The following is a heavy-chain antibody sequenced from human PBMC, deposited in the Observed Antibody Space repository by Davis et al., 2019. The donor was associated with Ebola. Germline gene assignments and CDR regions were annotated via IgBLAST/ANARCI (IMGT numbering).Heavy chain of an antibody. D-gene: IGHD5-12*01. CDR3: ARGWLRTGFDS. Sequence: HPQTPSLTCAISGDSLSSLARNWIRHSPSRGLEWLGRTYYYRSKWNTDYAVSVKSRININPDTSKNLLSLQLNSVTPEDTAMYYCARGWLRTGFDSWGQGTLVTVSS. CDR2: TYYYRSKWNT. CDR1: GDSLSSLA. J-gene: IGHJ4*02. V-gene: IGHV6-1*01.